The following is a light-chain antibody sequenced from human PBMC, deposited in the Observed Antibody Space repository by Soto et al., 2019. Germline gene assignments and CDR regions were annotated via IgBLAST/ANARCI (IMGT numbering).Light chain of an antibody. V-gene: IGLV2-14*01. CDR1: SSDVGAYNY. J-gene: IGLJ2*01. Sequence: QSALTQPASVSGSPEQSITISCTGTSSDVGAYNYVSWYQHHPGRAPKLIVFEVSHRPSGVSDRFSGSKSGNTASLTISGLQTEDEADYYCTSYTRTRNLLFGGGSKLTVL. CDR3: TSYTRTRNLL. CDR2: EVS.